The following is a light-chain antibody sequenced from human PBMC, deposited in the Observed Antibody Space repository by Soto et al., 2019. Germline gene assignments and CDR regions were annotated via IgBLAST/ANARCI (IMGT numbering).Light chain of an antibody. CDR2: EDS. CDR3: CSYAGSNSYV. CDR1: SSDVGTYNL. Sequence: QSVLTQPASVSGSPGQSITISCTGTSSDVGTYNLVSWYQQHPGKAPKLMIYEDSKRPSGISNRFSGSKSGDTASLTISGLQAEDEAEYYCCSYAGSNSYVFGTGTKVTVL. V-gene: IGLV2-23*01. J-gene: IGLJ1*01.